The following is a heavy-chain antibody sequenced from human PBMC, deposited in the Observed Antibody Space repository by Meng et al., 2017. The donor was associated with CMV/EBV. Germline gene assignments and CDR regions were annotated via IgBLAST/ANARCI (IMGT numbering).Heavy chain of an antibody. CDR2: IIPILGIA. Sequence: SAKVSCKASGGTFSSYTISWVRQAPGQGLEWMGRIIPILGIANYAQKFQGRVTITADKSTSTAYMELSSLRSEDTAVYYCAAGAGGVFSGYFDYWGQGTLVTVSS. D-gene: IGHD2-8*02. V-gene: IGHV1-69*02. J-gene: IGHJ4*02. CDR1: GGTFSSYT. CDR3: AAGAGGVFSGYFDY.